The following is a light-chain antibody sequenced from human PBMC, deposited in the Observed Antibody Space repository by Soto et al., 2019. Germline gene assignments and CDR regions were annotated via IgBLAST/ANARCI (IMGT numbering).Light chain of an antibody. Sequence: IQMTQSPSSLSASVGDRVTITCRASQSIGSDLAWYQQKPGKAPQLLIYVASSLQSGVPSRFSGSGSGPDFTLTISSLQPEHFATYYCLQDYNYPLTFGPGTKVDV. V-gene: IGKV1-6*01. CDR2: VAS. J-gene: IGKJ3*01. CDR3: LQDYNYPLT. CDR1: QSIGSD.